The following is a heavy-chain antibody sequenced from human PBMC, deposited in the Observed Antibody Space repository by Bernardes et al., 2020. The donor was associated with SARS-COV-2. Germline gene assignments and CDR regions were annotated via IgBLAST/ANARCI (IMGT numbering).Heavy chain of an antibody. J-gene: IGHJ6*02. CDR3: ARGYGGNYYYGMDV. V-gene: IGHV3-30-3*01. CDR2: ISYDGSNK. D-gene: IGHD4-17*01. Sequence: GESLCLSCAASGFTFSSYAMHWVRQAPGKGLAWVALISYDGSNKYYADSVKGRFTLSRDNSKNTLYLQMNSLRAEDTAVYYCARGYGGNYYYGMDVWGQGTTVTGSS. CDR1: GFTFSSYA.